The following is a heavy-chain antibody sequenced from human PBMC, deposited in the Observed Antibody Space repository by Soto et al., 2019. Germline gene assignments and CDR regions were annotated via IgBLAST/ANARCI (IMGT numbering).Heavy chain of an antibody. V-gene: IGHV3-30-3*01. CDR3: ASAGAQRYFDWLPRQYYYYYGMDV. Sequence: GGSLRLSCAASGFTFSSYAMHWVRQAPGKGLEWVAVISYDGSNKYYADSVKGRFTISRDNSKNTLYLQMNSLRAEDTAVYYCASAGAQRYFDWLPRQYYYYYGMDVWGQGTTVTVSS. J-gene: IGHJ6*02. CDR1: GFTFSSYA. D-gene: IGHD3-9*01. CDR2: ISYDGSNK.